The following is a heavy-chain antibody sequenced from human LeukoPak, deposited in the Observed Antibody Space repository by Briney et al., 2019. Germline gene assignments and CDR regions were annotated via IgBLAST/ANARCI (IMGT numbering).Heavy chain of an antibody. CDR3: TRDDSSSWPRYYYYMDV. V-gene: IGHV3-49*04. Sequence: GGSLRLSCAASGFTFSSYWMSWVRQAPGKGLEWVGFIRSKAYGGTTEYAASVKGRFTISRDDSKSIAYLQMNSLKTEDTAVYYCTRDDSSSWPRYYYYMDVWGKGTTVTISS. J-gene: IGHJ6*03. CDR2: IRSKAYGGTT. CDR1: GFTFSSYW. D-gene: IGHD6-13*01.